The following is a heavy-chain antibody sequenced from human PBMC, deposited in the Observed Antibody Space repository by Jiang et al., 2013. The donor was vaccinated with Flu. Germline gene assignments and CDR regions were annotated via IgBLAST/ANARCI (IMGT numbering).Heavy chain of an antibody. D-gene: IGHD2-8*01. CDR3: ATRGRNGLDN. V-gene: IGHV1-46*01. CDR2: INPNGANT. CDR1: GYSFTTYY. J-gene: IGHJ4*02. Sequence: SGAEVKKPGASVRLSCTASGYSFTTYYVHWVRQAPGQGLDWMGIINPNGANTNYARKFLGRVTLTRDTSTSTVYMELSRLKLDDTAVYFCATRGRNGLDNWGQGTLVTVSS.